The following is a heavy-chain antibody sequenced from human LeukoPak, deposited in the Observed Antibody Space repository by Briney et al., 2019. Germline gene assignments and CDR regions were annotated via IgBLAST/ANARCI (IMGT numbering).Heavy chain of an antibody. V-gene: IGHV1-69*06. CDR1: GGTFSSYA. Sequence: SVKVSCKASGGTFSSYAISWVRQAPGQGLEWMGGIIPIFGTANYAQKFQGRVTITADKSTSTAYMELSSLRSDDTAVYYCARAALYYGSSGLLGHWGQGTLVTVSS. CDR3: ARAALYYGSSGLLGH. CDR2: IIPIFGTA. J-gene: IGHJ4*02. D-gene: IGHD3-22*01.